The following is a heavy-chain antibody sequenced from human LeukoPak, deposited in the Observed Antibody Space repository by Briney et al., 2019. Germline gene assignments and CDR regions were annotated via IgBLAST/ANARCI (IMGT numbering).Heavy chain of an antibody. CDR3: ARDVRSRWLVPRGFDY. Sequence: SETLSLTCAVYGGSFSGYYWSWIRQPPGNGLEWIGEINHSGSTNYNPSLKSRVTISVDTSKNQFSLKLSSVTAADTAVYYCARDVRSRWLVPRGFDYWGQGTLVTVSS. D-gene: IGHD6-19*01. J-gene: IGHJ4*02. CDR1: GGSFSGYY. V-gene: IGHV4-34*01. CDR2: INHSGST.